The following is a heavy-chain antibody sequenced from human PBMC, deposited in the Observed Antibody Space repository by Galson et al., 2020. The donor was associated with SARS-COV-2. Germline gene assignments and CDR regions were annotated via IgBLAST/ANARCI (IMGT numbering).Heavy chain of an antibody. D-gene: IGHD6-13*01. V-gene: IGHV6-1*01. Sequence: SQTLSLTCAISGDSVSSLSATWNWIRQSPSRGLEWLGRTYHRSQWYTDYVVSVESRIIISADTSKNQFSLHLNSVTPEDTAVYYCASAQGIAAVLDYWGQGTVVTVSS. J-gene: IGHJ4*02. CDR1: GDSVSSLSAT. CDR3: ASAQGIAAVLDY. CDR2: TYHRSQWYT.